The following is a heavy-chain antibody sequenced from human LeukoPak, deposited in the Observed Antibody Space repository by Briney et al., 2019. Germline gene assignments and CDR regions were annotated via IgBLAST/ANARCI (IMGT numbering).Heavy chain of an antibody. V-gene: IGHV3-30*18. Sequence: GRSLRLSCAASGFTFSSYGMHWVRQAPGKGLEWVAVISYDGSNKYYADSVKGRFTISRDNSENTLYLQMNSLRAEDTAVYYCAKEGDTAMVPRFVDCWGQGTLVTVSS. J-gene: IGHJ4*02. CDR3: AKEGDTAMVPRFVDC. CDR2: ISYDGSNK. D-gene: IGHD5-18*01. CDR1: GFTFSSYG.